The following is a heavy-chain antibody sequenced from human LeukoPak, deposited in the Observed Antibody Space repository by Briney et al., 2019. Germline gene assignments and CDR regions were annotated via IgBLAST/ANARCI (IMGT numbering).Heavy chain of an antibody. J-gene: IGHJ6*02. D-gene: IGHD6-25*01. V-gene: IGHV1-24*01. CDR1: GYTLTELS. CDR3: ARASRPQAPHPTAAIDPGPSPYYYGMDV. CDR2: FDPEDGET. Sequence: ASVKVSCKVSGYTLTELSMHWVRQAPGKGLEWMGGFDPEDGETIYAQKFQGRVTMTEDTSTDTAYMELSSLRSEDTAVYYCARASRPQAPHPTAAIDPGPSPYYYGMDVWGQGTTVTVSS.